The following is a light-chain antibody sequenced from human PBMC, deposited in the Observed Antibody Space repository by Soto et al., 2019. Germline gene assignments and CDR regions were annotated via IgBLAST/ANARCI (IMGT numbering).Light chain of an antibody. Sequence: VMTQSPATLSVSPGERATLSCRASQSVGNDLAWYQQKVGQAPRLLIYGASTRATGIPARFSGSGSGTDFTLIISRLQSEDFAVYYCQQYNNWPLTFGQGTRLEI. CDR3: QQYNNWPLT. CDR1: QSVGND. CDR2: GAS. J-gene: IGKJ5*01. V-gene: IGKV3-15*01.